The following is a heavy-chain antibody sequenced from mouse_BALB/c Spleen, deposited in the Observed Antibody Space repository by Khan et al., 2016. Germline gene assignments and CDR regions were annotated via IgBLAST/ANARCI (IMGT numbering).Heavy chain of an antibody. V-gene: IGHV1-69*02. D-gene: IGHD1-1*01. J-gene: IGHJ4*01. CDR2: IDPSDSYT. CDR3: ARSPAVAAGDAVDY. CDR1: GYAFTSYW. Sequence: QVQLQQPGTELVKPGASVKLSCKASGYAFTSYWMHWVRQRPGYGIEWIGKIDPSDSYTNYNQKFMGRATLTVDKSSTTAYMQFSSLTFADSAVYYGARSPAVAAGDAVDYWGQGTAVTVSS.